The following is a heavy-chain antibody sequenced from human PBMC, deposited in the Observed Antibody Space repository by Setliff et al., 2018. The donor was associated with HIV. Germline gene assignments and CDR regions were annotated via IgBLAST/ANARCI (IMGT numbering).Heavy chain of an antibody. Sequence: SETLSLTCTVSGGSISSYYWSWIRQPPGKGPEWIGYIYTSGSTNYNPSLKSRVTISVDTSKNQFSLKLSSVTAADTAVYYCARRGVVGWGYYSSPIFDYWGQGTLVTVSS. J-gene: IGHJ4*02. CDR1: GGSISSYY. D-gene: IGHD3-10*01. CDR3: ARRGVVGWGYYSSPIFDY. CDR2: IYTSGST. V-gene: IGHV4-4*09.